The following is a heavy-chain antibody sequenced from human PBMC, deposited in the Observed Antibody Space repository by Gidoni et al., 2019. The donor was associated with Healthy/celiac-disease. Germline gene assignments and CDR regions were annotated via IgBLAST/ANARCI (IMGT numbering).Heavy chain of an antibody. V-gene: IGHV1-18*01. Sequence: QVQLVQSGAEVKKPGASVKVSCKASGYTFTSYGISWVRQAPGQGLEWMGWISAYNGNTNYAQKLHGRVTMTTDTSTSTAYMELRSLRSDDTAVYYCARADYDILTGYTFDYWGQGTLVTVSS. CDR3: ARADYDILTGYTFDY. CDR1: GYTFTSYG. CDR2: ISAYNGNT. J-gene: IGHJ4*02. D-gene: IGHD3-9*01.